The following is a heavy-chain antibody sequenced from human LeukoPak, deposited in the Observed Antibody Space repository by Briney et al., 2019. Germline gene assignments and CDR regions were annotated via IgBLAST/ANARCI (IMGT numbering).Heavy chain of an antibody. D-gene: IGHD3-10*01. CDR2: IYYSGTT. Sequence: SETLSLTCTVSGGSISSSDYYWGWIRQPPGKGLEWIASIYYSGTTRYNPSHQSRVTMSVDTSKNQFSLKLSSVTAADTAVYYCARGDRVRGVIKGGSWFDPWGQGTLVTVSS. J-gene: IGHJ5*02. CDR3: ARGDRVRGVIKGGSWFDP. CDR1: GGSISSSDYY. V-gene: IGHV4-39*07.